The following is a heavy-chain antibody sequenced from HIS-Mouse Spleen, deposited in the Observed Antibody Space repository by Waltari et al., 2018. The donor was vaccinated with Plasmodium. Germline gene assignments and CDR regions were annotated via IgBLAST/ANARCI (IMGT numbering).Heavy chain of an antibody. D-gene: IGHD6-13*01. CDR2: INPNSGGT. Sequence: QVQLVQSGAEVKKPGASVKVSCKASGYTFTGYSMPWVPQAPGQGLEWMGWINPNSGGTNYAQKFQGRVTMTRDTSISTAYMELSRLRSDDTAVYYCARVLGYKAAAGTFVEYFQHWGQGTLVTVSS. V-gene: IGHV1-2*02. CDR1: GYTFTGYS. CDR3: ARVLGYKAAAGTFVEYFQH. J-gene: IGHJ1*01.